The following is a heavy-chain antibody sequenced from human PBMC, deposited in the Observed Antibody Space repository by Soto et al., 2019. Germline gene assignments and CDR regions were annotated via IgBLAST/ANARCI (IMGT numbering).Heavy chain of an antibody. CDR1: GYTFNTYF. CDR2: ISPHNGNT. J-gene: IGHJ4*02. Sequence: HVQLVQSGGELKKPGASVKVSCNTSGYTFNTYFITWVRQAPGQGLEWMGWISPHNGNTNYAEKFQGRVTMTADTITKTAYRELRNLRSDDTAVYYCARDTGNSFDYWGQGTPVTVSS. CDR3: ARDTGNSFDY. V-gene: IGHV1-18*01.